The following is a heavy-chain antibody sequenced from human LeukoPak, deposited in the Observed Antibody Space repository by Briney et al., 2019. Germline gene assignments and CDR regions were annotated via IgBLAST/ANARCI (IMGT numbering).Heavy chain of an antibody. J-gene: IGHJ4*02. V-gene: IGHV3-23*01. CDR1: GFTFSSYA. CDR3: AKGLFYYDSSGYYLDY. Sequence: GGSLRLSCAASGFTFSSYAMSWDRQAPGKGLEWVSAISGSGGSTYYADSVKGRFTISRDNSKNTLYLQMNSLRAEDTAVYYCAKGLFYYDSSGYYLDYWGQGTLVTVSS. CDR2: ISGSGGST. D-gene: IGHD3-22*01.